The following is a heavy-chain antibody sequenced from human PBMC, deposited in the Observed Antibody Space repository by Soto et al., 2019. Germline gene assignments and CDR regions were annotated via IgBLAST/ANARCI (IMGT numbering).Heavy chain of an antibody. CDR1: GYTFTGFA. J-gene: IGHJ4*02. Sequence: QVPLVQSGAEVSKPGAPVQVSCKASGYTFTGFAVHWVRQAPGQSLEWMRWLTAGNGNRKYSQNFQGRVTITSDTSATTSSMELSSLRSEDTAVYFCARGGGGRAGATLDEHWGQATLVSVSS. CDR3: ARGGGGRAGATLDEH. V-gene: IGHV1-3*01. CDR2: LTAGNGNR. D-gene: IGHD1-26*01.